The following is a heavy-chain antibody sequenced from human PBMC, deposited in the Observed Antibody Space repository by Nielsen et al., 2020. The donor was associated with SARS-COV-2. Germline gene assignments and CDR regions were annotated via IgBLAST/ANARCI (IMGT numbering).Heavy chain of an antibody. CDR1: GYTFTSYA. Sequence: ASVKVSCKASGYTFTSYAMNWVRQAPGQGLEWMGWINTNTGNPTYAQGFTGRFVFSLDTSVSTAYLQISSLKAEDTAVYYCARDYVTGDYYYYGMDVWGQGTTVTVPS. CDR2: INTNTGNP. D-gene: IGHD1-26*01. V-gene: IGHV7-4-1*02. J-gene: IGHJ6*02. CDR3: ARDYVTGDYYYYGMDV.